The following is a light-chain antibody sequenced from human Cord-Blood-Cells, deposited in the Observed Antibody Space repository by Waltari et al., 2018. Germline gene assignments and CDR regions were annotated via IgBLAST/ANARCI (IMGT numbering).Light chain of an antibody. CDR2: DVS. CDR3: SSYTSSSTFYV. CDR1: SSDVGGYNY. J-gene: IGLJ1*01. V-gene: IGLV2-14*03. Sequence: QSALTQPASVSGSPGKSITIPCTGTSSDVGGYNYVPWYQQHPGKAPKLTIYDVSNRPAGVSNRFSCSKSGNTASLTISGLQAEDDADYYCSSYTSSSTFYVFGTGTKVTVL.